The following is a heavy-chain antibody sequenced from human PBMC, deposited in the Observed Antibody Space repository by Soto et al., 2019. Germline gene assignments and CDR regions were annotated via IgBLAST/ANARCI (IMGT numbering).Heavy chain of an antibody. D-gene: IGHD3-16*02. CDR2: ISESGHHT. CDR1: GFPSSTYA. V-gene: IGHV3-23*01. J-gene: IGHJ2*01. Sequence: HPGGSLRLSCAASGFPSSTYALNWVRQAPGKGPEWVSTISESGHHTHYADSVKGRFTISRDKSKNTQSLQMNSLRVDDTAIYYCTKSDGCGGGACYTGTYYYFDVWGRGTLVTVSS. CDR3: TKSDGCGGGACYTGTYYYFDV.